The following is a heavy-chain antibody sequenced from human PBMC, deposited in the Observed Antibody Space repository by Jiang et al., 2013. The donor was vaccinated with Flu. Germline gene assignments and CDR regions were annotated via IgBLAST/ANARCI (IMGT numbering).Heavy chain of an antibody. CDR3: ARDFVAYALGPIGY. V-gene: IGHV1-69*04. Sequence: SGAEVKKPGSSVKVSCKASGGTFSSYAISWVRQAPGQGLEWMGRIIPILGIANYAQKFQGRVTITADKSTSTAYMELSSLRSEDTAVYYCARDFVAYALGPIGYWGQGTLVTVSS. D-gene: IGHD2-8*02. CDR1: GGTFSSYA. CDR2: IIPILGIA. J-gene: IGHJ4*02.